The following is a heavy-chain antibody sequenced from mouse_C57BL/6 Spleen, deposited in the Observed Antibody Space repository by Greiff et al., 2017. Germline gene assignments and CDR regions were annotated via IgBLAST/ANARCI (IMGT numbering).Heavy chain of an antibody. V-gene: IGHV1-4*01. Sequence: QVQLQQSGAELARPGASVKMSCKASGYTFTSYTMHWVTQRPGQGLEWIGYINPSSGYTKYNQKFKDKATLTADKSSSTAYMQLSSLTSEDTAVYYCARGVNFYYIDYWGQGTTLTVSS. J-gene: IGHJ2*01. CDR1: GYTFTSYT. CDR3: ARGVNFYYIDY. D-gene: IGHD4-1*02. CDR2: INPSSGYT.